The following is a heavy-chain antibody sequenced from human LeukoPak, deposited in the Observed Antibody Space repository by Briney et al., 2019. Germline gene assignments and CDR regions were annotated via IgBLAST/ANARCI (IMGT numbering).Heavy chain of an antibody. CDR1: GFTVSSNY. J-gene: IGHJ4*02. V-gene: IGHV3-66*01. Sequence: GSLGPSWEASGFTVSSNYMGWVRQAPGKGLEGVSVFYSGGSTYYADSVKGRFTISRDNSKNTLYLQMNSLRAEDTAVYYCARDQAHYDSSGYRFDYWGQGTLVTVSS. CDR2: FYSGGST. CDR3: ARDQAHYDSSGYRFDY. D-gene: IGHD3-22*01.